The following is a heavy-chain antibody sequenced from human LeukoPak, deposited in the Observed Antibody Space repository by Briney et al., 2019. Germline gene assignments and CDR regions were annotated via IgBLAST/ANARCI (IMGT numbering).Heavy chain of an antibody. CDR1: GGSISSGRYY. D-gene: IGHD6-6*01. V-gene: IGHV4-61*02. Sequence: SETLSLTCTVSGGSISSGRYYWSWIRQPAGKGLEWIGRIYTRGSTNYNPSLRSRVTMSLDTSKNQFSLKLSSVTAADTAVYYCAREPEYSSSSSTDLEYWGQGTLVTVSS. J-gene: IGHJ4*02. CDR2: IYTRGST. CDR3: AREPEYSSSSSTDLEY.